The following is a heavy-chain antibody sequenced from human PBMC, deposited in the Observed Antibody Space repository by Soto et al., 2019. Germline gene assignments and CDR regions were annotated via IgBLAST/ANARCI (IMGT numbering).Heavy chain of an antibody. D-gene: IGHD6-13*01. Sequence: SETLSLTCVVSGYSISSGYYWGWIRQPPGKGLEWIGSIYHSGTTYYNPSPKSRVTISLDTSRNKFSLKLTSVTAADTAVYYCARSLLTSSWYAGSWGQGTLVTVSS. V-gene: IGHV4-38-2*01. CDR3: ARSLLTSSWYAGS. CDR2: IYHSGTT. J-gene: IGHJ5*02. CDR1: GYSISSGYY.